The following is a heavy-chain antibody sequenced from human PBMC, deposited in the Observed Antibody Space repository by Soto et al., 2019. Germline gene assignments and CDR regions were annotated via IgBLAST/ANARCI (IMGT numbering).Heavy chain of an antibody. Sequence: ASVKVSCKASGYTFTSYGISWVRQAPGQGLEWMGWISAYNGNTNYAQKLQGRVTMTRNTSISTAYMELSSLRSEDTAVYYCARGIGLRQNWFDPWGQGTLVTVSS. CDR1: GYTFTSYG. CDR2: ISAYNGNT. V-gene: IGHV1-18*01. D-gene: IGHD3-16*01. J-gene: IGHJ5*02. CDR3: ARGIGLRQNWFDP.